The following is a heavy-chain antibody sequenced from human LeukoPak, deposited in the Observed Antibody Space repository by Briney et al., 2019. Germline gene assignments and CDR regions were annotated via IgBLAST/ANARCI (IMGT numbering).Heavy chain of an antibody. D-gene: IGHD5-18*01. CDR1: GLSFSSHW. Sequence: GGSLRLSCAASGLSFSSHWMSWVRQAPGKGLEWVANINQDGSVINYVGSVKGRFTISRDNSKNTLYLQMNSLRAEDTAVYYCASRGYSYGLYYFDYWGQGTLVTVSS. CDR3: ASRGYSYGLYYFDY. V-gene: IGHV3-7*01. J-gene: IGHJ4*02. CDR2: INQDGSVI.